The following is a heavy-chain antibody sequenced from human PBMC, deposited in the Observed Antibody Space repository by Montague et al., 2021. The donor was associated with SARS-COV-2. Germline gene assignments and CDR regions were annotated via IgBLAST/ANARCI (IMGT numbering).Heavy chain of an antibody. V-gene: IGHV3-30*04. J-gene: IGHJ4*02. D-gene: IGHD6-13*01. CDR3: ARDVYSSSWFARPDN. CDR2: ISYDGSDK. CDR1: GFTFSSFA. Sequence: LSVSCEASGFTFSSFAVHWVRQAPGKGLEWVAVISYDGSDKYYVDSVEGRFTISRDDSKNTLYLQMNSLRAEDTAVYYCARDVYSSSWFARPDNWGQGTLVTVSS.